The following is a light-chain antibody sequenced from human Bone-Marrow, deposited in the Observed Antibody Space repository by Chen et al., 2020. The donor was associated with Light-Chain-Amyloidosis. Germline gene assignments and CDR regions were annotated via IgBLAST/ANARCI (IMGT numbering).Light chain of an antibody. CDR3: QSADSSGTYEVI. Sequence: SYELTQPPSGSVSPGQTARITCSGDDLPTKYAYWYQQKPGQAPVLVIHRDTERPSGISERFSGSSSGTTATFTLSGVQAEDEADYRCQSADSSGTYEVIFGGGTKLTVL. V-gene: IGLV3-25*03. J-gene: IGLJ2*01. CDR1: DLPTKY. CDR2: RDT.